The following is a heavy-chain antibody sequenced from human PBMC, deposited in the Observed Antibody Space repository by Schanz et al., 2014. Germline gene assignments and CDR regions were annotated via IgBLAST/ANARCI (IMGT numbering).Heavy chain of an antibody. CDR3: AKSLESCPGGRCSRGYFDY. CDR1: GFTFTNYA. Sequence: EVQLLESGGGLVQPGGSLRLSCAASGFTFTNYAMSWVRQAPGKGLEWVSLISDSGDTAYYADSVKGRFTISRDNFKGALYLQMSSLRAEDTAVYYCAKSLESCPGGRCSRGYFDYWGQGTPIAVSS. J-gene: IGHJ4*02. V-gene: IGHV3-23*01. CDR2: ISDSGDTA. D-gene: IGHD2-8*02.